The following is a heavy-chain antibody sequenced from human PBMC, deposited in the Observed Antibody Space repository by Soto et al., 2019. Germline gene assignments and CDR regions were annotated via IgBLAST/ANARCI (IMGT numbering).Heavy chain of an antibody. Sequence: SETLSLTCTVSGGSISSGGYSRTWIRQHPGKGLEWIGYIYYSGSTYYKPSLKSRVTISVDTSKNQFSLKLSSVTAADTAVYYCARVWGGAFDIWGQGTMVTVSS. D-gene: IGHD3-10*01. J-gene: IGHJ3*02. CDR3: ARVWGGAFDI. V-gene: IGHV4-31*03. CDR2: IYYSGST. CDR1: GGSISSGGYS.